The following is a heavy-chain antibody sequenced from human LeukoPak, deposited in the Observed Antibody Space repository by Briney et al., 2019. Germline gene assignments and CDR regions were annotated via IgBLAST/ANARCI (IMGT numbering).Heavy chain of an antibody. V-gene: IGHV3-30-3*01. CDR1: GLTFSSYA. J-gene: IGHJ4*02. Sequence: GGSLRLSCAASGLTFSSYAMHWVRQAPGKGLEWVAVISYDGSNKYYADSVKGRFTISRDNSKNTLYLQMNSLRAEDTAVYYCARGGIVVVPAAMLWFDYWGQGTLVTVSS. D-gene: IGHD2-2*01. CDR2: ISYDGSNK. CDR3: ARGGIVVVPAAMLWFDY.